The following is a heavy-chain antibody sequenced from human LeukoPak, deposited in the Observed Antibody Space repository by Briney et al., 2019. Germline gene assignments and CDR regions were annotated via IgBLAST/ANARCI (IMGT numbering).Heavy chain of an antibody. J-gene: IGHJ4*02. CDR1: GGSISSSNW. D-gene: IGHD3-22*01. CDR3: ARARDYDSSGYYYHPATLDY. CDR2: IYHSGST. Sequence: SETLSLTCAVSGGSISSSNWWSWVRQSPGKGLEWIGEIYHSGSTNYNPSLKSRVTISVDKSKNQFSLKLSSVTAADTAVYYCARARDYDSSGYYYHPATLDYWGQGTLVTVSS. V-gene: IGHV4-4*02.